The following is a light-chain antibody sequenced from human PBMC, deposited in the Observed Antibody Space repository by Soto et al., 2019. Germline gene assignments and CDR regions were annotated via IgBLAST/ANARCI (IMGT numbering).Light chain of an antibody. CDR2: DAS. V-gene: IGKV3-11*01. CDR1: QSVSSY. Sequence: EIVLTQSPATLSLSPGARGTLSCRASQSVSSYLAWYQQKPGQAPRLLIYDASNRATGIPARFSGSLYGTDFNLTISSLETEDFAVYYCQQRSNWPRTFGQGTKVDIK. CDR3: QQRSNWPRT. J-gene: IGKJ1*01.